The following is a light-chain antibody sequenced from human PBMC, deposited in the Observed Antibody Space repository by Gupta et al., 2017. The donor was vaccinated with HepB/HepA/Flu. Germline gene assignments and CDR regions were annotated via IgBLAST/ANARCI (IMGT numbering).Light chain of an antibody. CDR1: NIGMKS. CDR3: QVWDSDSDNVV. CDR2: DDY. Sequence: SYVLTQTPSVSVAPGQTALITCEGDNIGMKSVHWYQQKPGQAPVLVVYDDYCRPSWIPERLSGSHTGSAATLTINRVEAGEEAGYYCQVWDSDSDNVVFGGGTKLTVL. J-gene: IGLJ3*02. V-gene: IGLV3-21*02.